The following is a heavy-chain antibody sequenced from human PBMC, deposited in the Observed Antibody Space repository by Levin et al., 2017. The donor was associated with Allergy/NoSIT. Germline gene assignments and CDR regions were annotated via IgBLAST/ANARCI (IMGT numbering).Heavy chain of an antibody. J-gene: IGHJ2*01. D-gene: IGHD6-19*01. CDR2: ISDSGGAT. CDR3: AMSYSSGWIQFGL. V-gene: IGHV3-23*01. Sequence: GGSLRLSCTASGFTFSDYAATWVRQAPGKGLEWVSAISDSGGATYHADAVKGRFTISRDNSMLYLQMNSLRTDDTALYYCAMSYSSGWIQFGLWGRGTLVTVSS. CDR1: GFTFSDYA.